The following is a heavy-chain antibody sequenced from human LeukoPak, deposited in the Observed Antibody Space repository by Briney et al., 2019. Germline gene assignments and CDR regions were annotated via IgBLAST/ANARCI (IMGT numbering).Heavy chain of an antibody. V-gene: IGHV3-30*02. CDR1: GFTFSSYA. CDR2: IHFDGGNK. CDR3: AKDRHGDYVTDY. J-gene: IGHJ4*02. Sequence: PGGSLRLSCAASGFTFSSYAMHWVRQAPGKGLEWVSFIHFDGGNKQYVDSVKGRFTISRDNSKNTLYLQMNSLRAEDTAVYYCAKDRHGDYVTDYWGQGTLVTVSS. D-gene: IGHD4-17*01.